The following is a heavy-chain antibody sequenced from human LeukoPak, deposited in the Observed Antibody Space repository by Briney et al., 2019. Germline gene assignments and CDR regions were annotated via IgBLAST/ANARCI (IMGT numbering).Heavy chain of an antibody. V-gene: IGHV4-4*09. CDR3: ARLVGNRAYYYYYMDV. CDR1: SGSISSYY. CDR2: IYTSGST. Sequence: SETLSLTCTVSSGSISSYYWSWIRQPPGKGLEWIGYIYTSGSTNYNPSLKSRVTISVDTSKNQFSLKLSSVTAADTAVYYCARLVGNRAYYYYYMDVWGKGTTVTVSS. J-gene: IGHJ6*03. D-gene: IGHD1-26*01.